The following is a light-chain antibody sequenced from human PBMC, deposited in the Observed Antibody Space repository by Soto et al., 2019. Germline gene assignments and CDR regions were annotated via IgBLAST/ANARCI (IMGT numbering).Light chain of an antibody. V-gene: IGKV1-5*03. Sequence: DIPMTQSPSSLSGSVGDRVTIXCRASQTVRSRFVWCQQNTGQAPKRLNYNASTLKSGVTSRFSGSGSGKEFTLTISMLQPDDLATYYCQQYNILSTFGQGTKVDIK. J-gene: IGKJ1*01. CDR2: NAS. CDR1: QTVRSR. CDR3: QQYNILST.